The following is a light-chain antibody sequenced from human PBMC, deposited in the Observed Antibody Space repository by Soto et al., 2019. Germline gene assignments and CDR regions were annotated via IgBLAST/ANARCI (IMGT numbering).Light chain of an antibody. CDR3: SSYTSSSTRV. CDR1: SSEVGGYNY. V-gene: IGLV2-14*01. CDR2: DVS. Sequence: QSALTKPASVSGSPGQSSTISCTGTSSEVGGYNYVSWYQQHPGKAPTLMIYDVSNRPSGVSNRFSGSKSGNTASLSISGLQAEDEADYYCSSYTSSSTRVFGTGTKVTVL. J-gene: IGLJ1*01.